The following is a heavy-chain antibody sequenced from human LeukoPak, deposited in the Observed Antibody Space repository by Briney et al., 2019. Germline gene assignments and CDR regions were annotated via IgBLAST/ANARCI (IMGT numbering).Heavy chain of an antibody. CDR2: IYTSGST. J-gene: IGHJ3*02. CDR3: ARAKDILTPTDAFDI. V-gene: IGHV4-4*07. Sequence: SETQSLICTVSDCSISRYYGSWMRRSAGKEPEWIERIYTSGSTNYNPSLKSRVTISVDKSKNQFSLKLSSVTAADTAVYYCARAKDILTPTDAFDIWGQGTMVTVSS. D-gene: IGHD3-9*01. CDR1: DCSISRYY.